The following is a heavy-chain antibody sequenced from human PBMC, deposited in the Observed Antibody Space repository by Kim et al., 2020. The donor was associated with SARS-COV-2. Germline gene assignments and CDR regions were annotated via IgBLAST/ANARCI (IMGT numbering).Heavy chain of an antibody. CDR2: IDPSDSYT. V-gene: IGHV5-10-1*01. D-gene: IGHD2-8*01. CDR1: GYSFTSYW. Sequence: GESLKISCKGSGYSFTSYWISWVRQMPGKGLEWMGRIDPSDSYTNYSPSFQGHVTISADKSISTAYLQWSSLKASDTAMYYCARLGYCTNGVCYQGGDSFDYWGQGTLVTVSS. J-gene: IGHJ4*02. CDR3: ARLGYCTNGVCYQGGDSFDY.